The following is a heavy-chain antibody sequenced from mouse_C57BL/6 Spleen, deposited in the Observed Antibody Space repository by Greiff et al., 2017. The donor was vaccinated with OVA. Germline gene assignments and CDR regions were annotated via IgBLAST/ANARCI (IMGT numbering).Heavy chain of an antibody. CDR1: GYTFTSYW. V-gene: IGHV1-7*01. J-gene: IGHJ2*01. CDR2: INPSSGYT. CDR3: ARSTMVTTGYFDY. D-gene: IGHD2-2*01. Sequence: QVQLQQSGAELAKPGASVKLSCTASGYTFTSYWMHWVKQRPGQGLEWIGYINPSSGYTKYNQKFKDKATLTADKSSSTAYMQLSSLTYEDSAVYYCARSTMVTTGYFDYWGQGTTLTVSS.